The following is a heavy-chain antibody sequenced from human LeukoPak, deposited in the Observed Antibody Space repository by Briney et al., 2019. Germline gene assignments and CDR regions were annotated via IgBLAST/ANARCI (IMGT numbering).Heavy chain of an antibody. CDR3: ARVIGGDSGYEKSFDP. Sequence: SQTLSLTCAITGDSVSSNNAAWNWIRQSPSRGLEWLGRTYHRSKWYNDYAVSVKSRIIINSDTSKNQFSLQLNSVTPEDTAVYYCARVIGGDSGYEKSFDPWGQGTLVTVSS. J-gene: IGHJ5*02. CDR2: TYHRSKWYN. D-gene: IGHD5-12*01. V-gene: IGHV6-1*01. CDR1: GDSVSSNNAA.